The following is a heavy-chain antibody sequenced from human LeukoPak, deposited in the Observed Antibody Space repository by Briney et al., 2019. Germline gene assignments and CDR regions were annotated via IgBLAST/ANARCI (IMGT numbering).Heavy chain of an antibody. Sequence: GGSLRLSCSAPGFTLSSYAMHWVRQAPGKGLKYVSAISSNGGSTFYADSVRGRFTISRDNSKNTLYLQMSSLRPEDTAVYYCVMAISGYDPQRFDYWGQGTLVTVSS. V-gene: IGHV3-64D*09. CDR2: ISSNGGST. CDR3: VMAISGYDPQRFDY. CDR1: GFTLSSYA. D-gene: IGHD5-12*01. J-gene: IGHJ4*02.